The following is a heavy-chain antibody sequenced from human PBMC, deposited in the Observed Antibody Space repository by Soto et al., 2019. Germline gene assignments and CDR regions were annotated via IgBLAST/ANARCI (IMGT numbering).Heavy chain of an antibody. D-gene: IGHD2-2*01. V-gene: IGHV3-23*01. CDR2: ISGSGGST. CDR1: GFTFSNYA. Sequence: GGSLRLSCAASGFTFSNYAMSWVRQAPGKGLEWVSAISGSGGSTYYADSVKGRFTISRDNSKNTLDLQMNSLRAEDTAVYYCAKDCSSTSCYLPWGQGTLVTVSS. CDR3: AKDCSSTSCYLP. J-gene: IGHJ5*02.